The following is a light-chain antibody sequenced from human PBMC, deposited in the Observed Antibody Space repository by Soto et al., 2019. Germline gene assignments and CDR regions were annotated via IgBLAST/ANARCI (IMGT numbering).Light chain of an antibody. V-gene: IGKV3-11*01. Sequence: EIVLTQSPATLSLSPGERATLSCRASQSVSSYLAWYQQKPGQAPRLLIYDASIRATGIPARFSGSGSGTDFTLTISSVEPEDFAVYYCEQRSNWPPYTFGQGTKVEIK. CDR2: DAS. J-gene: IGKJ2*01. CDR1: QSVSSY. CDR3: EQRSNWPPYT.